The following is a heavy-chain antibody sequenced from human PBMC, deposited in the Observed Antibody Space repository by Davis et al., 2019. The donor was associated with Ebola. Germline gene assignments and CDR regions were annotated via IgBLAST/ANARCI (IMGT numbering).Heavy chain of an antibody. CDR1: GGSISSGNFY. CDR3: ARNYGDYICWFDS. J-gene: IGHJ5*01. V-gene: IGHV4-30-4*01. CDR2: IHKTGST. D-gene: IGHD4-17*01. Sequence: TLSLTCTVSGGSISSGNFYWSWIRQSPGKGLEWIGYIHKTGSTYYNPSLKSRVNILIDMSKNEFSLKLTSVTAADTAVYYCARNYGDYICWFDSWGQGTLVTVSS.